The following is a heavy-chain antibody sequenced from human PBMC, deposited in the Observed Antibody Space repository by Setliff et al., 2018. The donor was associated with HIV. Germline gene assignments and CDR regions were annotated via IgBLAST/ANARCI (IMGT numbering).Heavy chain of an antibody. CDR3: ARVDGYDFWSGYYTPHAFDI. Sequence: SEILSLTCAVYGGSFSGYYWSWIRQPPGKGLEWIGEINHSGSTNYNPSLKSRVTISVDTSKNQFSLKLSSVTAADTAVYYCARVDGYDFWSGYYTPHAFDIWGQGTMVTVSS. CDR1: GGSFSGYY. V-gene: IGHV4-34*01. D-gene: IGHD3-3*01. CDR2: INHSGST. J-gene: IGHJ3*02.